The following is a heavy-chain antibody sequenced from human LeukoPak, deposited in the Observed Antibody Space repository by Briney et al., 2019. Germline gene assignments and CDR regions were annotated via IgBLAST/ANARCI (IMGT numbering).Heavy chain of an antibody. CDR1: GFTFSDYY. CDR3: AKFSPMTASHYFDV. V-gene: IGHV3-11*03. D-gene: IGHD2-21*02. CDR2: ISPSSSYT. J-gene: IGHJ4*02. Sequence: GGSLRLSCAASGFTFSDYYMSWIRQAPGKGLEWVSYISPSSSYTDYADSVKGRFTISRDNAKNSLYLQMNSLRAEDTAVYSCAKFSPMTASHYFDVWGQGTLVTVSS.